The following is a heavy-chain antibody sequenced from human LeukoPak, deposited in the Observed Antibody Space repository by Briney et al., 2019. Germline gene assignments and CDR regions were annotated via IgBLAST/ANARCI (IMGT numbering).Heavy chain of an antibody. CDR2: IYPGDSDT. CDR3: ARRGEAMDPFDY. CDR1: GYSFTSYW. Sequence: GEPLKISCKDSGYSFTSYWIGWVRQMPGKGLEWMGSIYPGDSDTRYSPSFQGQVTISADKSINTAYLQWSSLKASDTAIYYCARRGEAMDPFDYWGQGTLVTVSS. V-gene: IGHV5-51*01. J-gene: IGHJ4*02. D-gene: IGHD5-18*01.